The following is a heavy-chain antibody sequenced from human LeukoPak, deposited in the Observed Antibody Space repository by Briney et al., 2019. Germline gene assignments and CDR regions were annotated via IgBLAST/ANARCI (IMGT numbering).Heavy chain of an antibody. D-gene: IGHD5-18*01. V-gene: IGHV4-30-4*08. Sequence: SQALSLTCTVSGGSISSGDYYWSWIRQPPGKGLEWIGYISYSGTTYYNPSLKSRVTISVDTSKNQFSLKLSSVTAADTAVYYCARERLNGYRDAFDIWGQGTMVTVSS. CDR2: ISYSGTT. CDR3: ARERLNGYRDAFDI. J-gene: IGHJ3*02. CDR1: GGSISSGDYY.